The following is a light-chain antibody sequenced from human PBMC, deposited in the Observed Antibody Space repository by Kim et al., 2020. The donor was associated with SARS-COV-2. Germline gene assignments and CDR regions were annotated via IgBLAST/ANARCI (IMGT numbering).Light chain of an antibody. Sequence: DIQMTQSPSTLSASVGDRVTITCRASQGISSWLAWYQQKPGKAPKLLIYKASSLESGVPSRFSGSASGTEFTLTISSLQPEDFATYFCQQDNSFSLTFGQGTKVDIK. J-gene: IGKJ1*01. V-gene: IGKV1-5*03. CDR1: QGISSW. CDR3: QQDNSFSLT. CDR2: KAS.